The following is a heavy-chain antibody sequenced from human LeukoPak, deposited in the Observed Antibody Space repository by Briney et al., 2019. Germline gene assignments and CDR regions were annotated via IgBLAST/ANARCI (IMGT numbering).Heavy chain of an antibody. J-gene: IGHJ4*02. CDR3: AAGSSNSGFIY. V-gene: IGHV3-21*01. CDR2: ISSGSSYI. D-gene: IGHD3-10*01. CDR1: EFPFSSHH. Sequence: GGSLRLSCAASEFPFSSHHMNWVRQAPGKGLEWVSSISSGSSYIYFADSLKGRFTISRDNAKNSLYLQPNNLRAEDTAVYYCAAGSSNSGFIYWGQGTLVTVSS.